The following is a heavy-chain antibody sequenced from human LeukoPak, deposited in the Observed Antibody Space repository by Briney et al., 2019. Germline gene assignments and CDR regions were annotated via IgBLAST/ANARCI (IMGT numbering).Heavy chain of an antibody. J-gene: IGHJ4*02. CDR3: ARDLWDSGAYTIDY. CDR2: IQYDGSNK. D-gene: IGHD3-22*01. V-gene: IGHV3-33*01. CDR1: GFTFSSYG. Sequence: GGSLRLSRAASGFTFSSYGIHWVRQAPGKGLEWVAVIQYDGSNKYYADSVKGRFTISRDNSKNTLYLQMNSLRAEDTAVYYCARDLWDSGAYTIDYWGQGTLVTVSS.